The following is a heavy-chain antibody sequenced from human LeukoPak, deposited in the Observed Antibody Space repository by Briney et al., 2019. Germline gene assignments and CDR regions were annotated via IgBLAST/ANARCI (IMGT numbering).Heavy chain of an antibody. CDR1: GGTFSSYA. V-gene: IGHV1-69*05. CDR2: IIPIFGTA. Sequence: SSAKVSCKASGGTFSSYAISWVRQAPGQGLEWMGGIIPIFGTANYAQKFQGRVTITTDESTSTAYMELSSLRSEDTAVYYCATNRMTLRSPFDYWGQGTLVTVSS. D-gene: IGHD1-14*01. CDR3: ATNRMTLRSPFDY. J-gene: IGHJ4*02.